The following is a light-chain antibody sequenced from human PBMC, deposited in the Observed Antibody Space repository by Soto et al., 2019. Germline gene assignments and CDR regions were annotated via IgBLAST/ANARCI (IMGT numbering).Light chain of an antibody. V-gene: IGKV1-9*01. J-gene: IGKJ4*01. CDR3: QQLNSYPLVT. CDR2: AAS. CDR1: QGISSY. Sequence: QLTQSPSSLSASVGDRVTITCRASQGISSYLAWYQQKPGKAPKLLIYAASTLQSGVPSRFSGSGSGTDFTLTISSLQPEAFATYYCQQLNSYPLVTFGGGTKVEIK.